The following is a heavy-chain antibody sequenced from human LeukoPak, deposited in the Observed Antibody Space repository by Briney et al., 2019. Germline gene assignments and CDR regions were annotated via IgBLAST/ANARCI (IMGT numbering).Heavy chain of an antibody. D-gene: IGHD2-15*01. V-gene: IGHV3-15*01. CDR2: IKSKTDGGTT. CDR3: TWVDCSGGSCYFAS. CDR1: GFTFSNAW. J-gene: IGHJ4*02. Sequence: GGSLRLSCAASGFTFSNAWMSWVRQAPGKGLEWVGRIKSKTDGGTTAYAAPVKGRFLITRDDSQRMVYLQMDSLKIEDTAVYFCTWVDCSGGSCYFASWGQGTQVTVSS.